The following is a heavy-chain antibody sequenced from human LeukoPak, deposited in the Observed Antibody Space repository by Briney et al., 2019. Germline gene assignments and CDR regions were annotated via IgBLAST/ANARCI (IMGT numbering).Heavy chain of an antibody. J-gene: IGHJ4*02. Sequence: PGGSLRLSCAVSGFIFSDYGFHWVRQAPGKGLEWVAVTRFDGSIKQYADSVKGRFTISRDGSKNTLYPQMNSLKSEDTAVYYCARWGGTRQYYFDYWGRGTLVTVSS. CDR3: ARWGGTRQYYFDY. CDR1: GFIFSDYG. V-gene: IGHV3-33*01. D-gene: IGHD1-1*01. CDR2: TRFDGSIK.